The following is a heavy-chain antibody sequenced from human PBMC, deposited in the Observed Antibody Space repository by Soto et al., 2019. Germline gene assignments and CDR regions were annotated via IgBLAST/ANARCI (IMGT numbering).Heavy chain of an antibody. CDR2: IGTAGDT. CDR3: ATSPAARRFFYGMDV. D-gene: IGHD6-6*01. V-gene: IGHV3-13*01. J-gene: IGHJ6*02. Sequence: EVQLVESGGGLVQPGGSLRLSCAASGFTFSSYDMHWVRQATGKGLEWVSAIGTAGDTYYPGSVKGRFTISRENAKNSLYLQMNSLRAGDTAVYYCATSPAARRFFYGMDVWGQGTTVTVSS. CDR1: GFTFSSYD.